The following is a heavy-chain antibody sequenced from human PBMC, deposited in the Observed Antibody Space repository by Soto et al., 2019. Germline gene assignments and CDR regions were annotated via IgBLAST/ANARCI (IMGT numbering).Heavy chain of an antibody. J-gene: IGHJ3*02. V-gene: IGHV3-21*01. CDR3: ARDPGDDGDYRPNNDAFDI. D-gene: IGHD4-17*01. CDR1: GFTFSSYS. CDR2: ISSSSSYI. Sequence: EVQLVESGGGLVKPGGSLRLSCAASGFTFSSYSMNWVRQAPGKGLEWVSSISSSSSYIYYADSVKGRFTISRDNAKNSLYLQMNSLRAEDTAVYYCARDPGDDGDYRPNNDAFDIWGQGTMVTVSS.